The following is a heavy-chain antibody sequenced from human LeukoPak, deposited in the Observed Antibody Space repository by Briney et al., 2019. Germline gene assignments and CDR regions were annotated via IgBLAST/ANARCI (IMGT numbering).Heavy chain of an antibody. CDR2: MNPKSGNT. CDR3: ARGRAAGD. J-gene: IGHJ4*02. Sequence: ASVKVSCKASGYNFNYNDINWIRQATGQGLEWMGWMNPKSGNTGYAQKFQDRLTITGDTSITTAYMELSSLISDDTAIYYCARGRAAGDWGQGTLVTVSS. CDR1: GYNFNYND. V-gene: IGHV1-8*01. D-gene: IGHD2-8*02.